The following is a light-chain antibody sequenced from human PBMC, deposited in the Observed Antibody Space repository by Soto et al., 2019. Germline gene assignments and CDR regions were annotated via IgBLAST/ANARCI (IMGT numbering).Light chain of an antibody. CDR2: RNN. CDR3: ATWDDSLSGVV. CDR1: RSNIGRNF. Sequence: QAVVTQSPSASGTPGQRVTISCSGSRSNIGRNFAYWYQHVPGTAPRLLIQRNNERPSGVPDRFSGSKSGTSVSLAISGLRSDDEATYYCATWDDSLSGVVFGGGTQLTVL. J-gene: IGLJ2*01. V-gene: IGLV1-47*01.